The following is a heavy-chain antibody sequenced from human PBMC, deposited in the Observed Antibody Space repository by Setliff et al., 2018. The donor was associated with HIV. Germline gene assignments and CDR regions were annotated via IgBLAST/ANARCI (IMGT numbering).Heavy chain of an antibody. D-gene: IGHD3-16*01. J-gene: IGHJ4*02. CDR3: AVYLFGASYGNRYFAF. V-gene: IGHV3-49*04. CDR1: GFTFADYT. Sequence: GGSLRLSCATSGFTFADYTMSWVRQAPGKGLEWVASIKSQGSGGTREYAASVRGRFTVSRDYSKSIAYLHLNSLQTEDAAVYYCAVYLFGASYGNRYFAFWGQGTLVTVSS. CDR2: IKSQGSGGTR.